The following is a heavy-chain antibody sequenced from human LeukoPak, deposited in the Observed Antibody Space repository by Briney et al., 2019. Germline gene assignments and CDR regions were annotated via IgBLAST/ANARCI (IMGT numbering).Heavy chain of an antibody. Sequence: SVKVSCKASGYTFTSYAISCVRQAPGQGLEWMGRIIPILGIANYAQKFQGRVTITADKSTSTAYMELSSLRSEDTAVYYCARILTYYYDSSGYPRWGQGTLVTVSS. CDR1: GYTFTSYA. J-gene: IGHJ4*02. V-gene: IGHV1-69*04. CDR2: IIPILGIA. CDR3: ARILTYYYDSSGYPR. D-gene: IGHD3-22*01.